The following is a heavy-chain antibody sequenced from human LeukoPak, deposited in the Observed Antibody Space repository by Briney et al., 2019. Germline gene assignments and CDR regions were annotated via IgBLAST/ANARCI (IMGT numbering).Heavy chain of an antibody. Sequence: SETLSLTCTVSGGSIRSSSYYWGWIRQPPGKGLEWIGSIYYSGSTYYNPSLKSRVTISVDTSKNQFSLKLSSVTAADTAVYYCARGVRYRLVHYLHYWGQGTLVTVSS. J-gene: IGHJ4*02. V-gene: IGHV4-39*07. CDR3: ARGVRYRLVHYLHY. CDR2: IYYSGST. CDR1: GGSIRSSSYY. D-gene: IGHD1-1*01.